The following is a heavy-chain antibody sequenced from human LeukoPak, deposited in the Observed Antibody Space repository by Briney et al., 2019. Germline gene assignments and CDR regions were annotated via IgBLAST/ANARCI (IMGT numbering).Heavy chain of an antibody. CDR1: GGSISSGGYY. CDR2: IYYSGST. D-gene: IGHD6-13*01. V-gene: IGHV4-31*03. CDR3: ARISYSSSRYFDY. J-gene: IGHJ4*02. Sequence: SETLSLTCTVSGGSISSGGYYWSWIRQHPGKGLEWIGYIYYSGSTYYNPSLKSRVTISVDTSKNQFSLKLSSVTAADTAVYYCARISYSSSRYFDYWGQGTLVTVSS.